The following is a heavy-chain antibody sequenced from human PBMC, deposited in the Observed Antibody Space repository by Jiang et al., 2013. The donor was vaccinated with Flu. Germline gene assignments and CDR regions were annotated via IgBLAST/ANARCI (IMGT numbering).Heavy chain of an antibody. CDR1: GDSINSGGYY. CDR2: MYDRGST. V-gene: IGHV4-31*03. J-gene: IGHJ3*02. Sequence: TWSGLVKPSQTLSLICTVSGDSINSGGYYWSWIRQYPGKGLEWIGYMYDRGSTDYNPSLKSRVTISEDTSKNQFSLKLKSVTAADTAVYYCARDLGSLHDYGDKGWIGAFAIWGQGTTVTVSS. D-gene: IGHD4-23*01. CDR3: ARDLGSLHDYGDKGWIGAFAI.